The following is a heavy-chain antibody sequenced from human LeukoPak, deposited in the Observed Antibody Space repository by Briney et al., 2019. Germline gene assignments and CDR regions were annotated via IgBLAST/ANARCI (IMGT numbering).Heavy chain of an antibody. V-gene: IGHV1-2*02. Sequence: GASVKVSCKSSGYIFTDYYLHWVRQAPGRGLEWMAWINPKSGGTKYAQKFQGRVTMTSDTSISTAYMELSRLRSDDTAVYYCARDRNTEEGGHCDYWGQGTQVTVSS. CDR1: GYIFTDYY. J-gene: IGHJ4*02. CDR3: ARDRNTEEGGHCDY. D-gene: IGHD1-26*01. CDR2: INPKSGGT.